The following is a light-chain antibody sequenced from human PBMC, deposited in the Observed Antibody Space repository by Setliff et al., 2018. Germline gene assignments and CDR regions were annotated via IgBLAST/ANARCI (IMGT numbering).Light chain of an antibody. Sequence: QSVLTQPASVSGSPGQSITISCTGTSNDVGGYDYVSWYQQYPGKAPKLIIYEVSKRPSGGSDRFSGSKSGNTASLTISGLQAEDEADYYCNSYTRRGTDVFGIGTKVTVL. CDR2: EVS. CDR3: NSYTRRGTDV. J-gene: IGLJ1*01. V-gene: IGLV2-14*01. CDR1: SNDVGGYDY.